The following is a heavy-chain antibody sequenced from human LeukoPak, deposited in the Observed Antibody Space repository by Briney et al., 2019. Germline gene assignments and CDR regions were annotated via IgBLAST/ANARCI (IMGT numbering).Heavy chain of an antibody. J-gene: IGHJ4*02. V-gene: IGHV3-48*04. Sequence: QPGGSLRLSRVASGFTFNTYSMNWFRQAPGKGLEWISYISSSSGTIYYADSVKGRFTISRDNAKNSLYLQMNSLRAEDTAVYYCARGRDLFDSWGQGTLVIVSS. CDR2: ISSSSGTI. CDR3: ARGRDLFDS. CDR1: GFTFNTYS.